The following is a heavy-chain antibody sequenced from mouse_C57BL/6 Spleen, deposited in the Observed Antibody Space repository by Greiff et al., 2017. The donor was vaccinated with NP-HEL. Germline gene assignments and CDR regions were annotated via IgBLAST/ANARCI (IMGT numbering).Heavy chain of an antibody. CDR1: GYTFTSYW. V-gene: IGHV1-53*01. J-gene: IGHJ4*01. CDR2: INPRNGGS. Sequence: QVQLQQPGTELVKPGASVKLSCKASGYTFTSYWMHWVEQRPGQGLEWIGNINPRNGGSNYNEKFKGKVTLTVEDTSSTAYMQLSSLTSEDSAVYYCGRTGYYAMDYWGQGTSVTVSS. CDR3: GRTGYYAMDY.